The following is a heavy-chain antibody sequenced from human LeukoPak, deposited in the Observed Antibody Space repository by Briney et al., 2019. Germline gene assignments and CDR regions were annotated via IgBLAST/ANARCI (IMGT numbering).Heavy chain of an antibody. J-gene: IGHJ4*02. CDR3: ARIGNLEWLPYRY. Sequence: PSETLSLTCAVYGGSFSGYYWSWIRQPPGKGLEWIGEINHSGSTNYNPSLKGRVTISVDTSKNQFSLKLSSVTAADTAVYYCARIGNLEWLPYRYWGQGTLVTVSS. CDR1: GGSFSGYY. V-gene: IGHV4-34*01. D-gene: IGHD3-3*01. CDR2: INHSGST.